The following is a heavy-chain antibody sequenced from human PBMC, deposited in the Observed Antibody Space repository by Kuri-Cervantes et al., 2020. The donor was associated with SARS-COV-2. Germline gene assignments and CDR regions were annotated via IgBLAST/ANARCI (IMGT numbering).Heavy chain of an antibody. CDR3: ARVYGSGSYGAYYGMDV. CDR1: GYTFTYRY. J-gene: IGHJ6*02. V-gene: IGHV1-3*01. CDR2: INAGNGNT. D-gene: IGHD3-10*01. Sequence: ASVKVSCKASGYTFTYRYLHWVRQAPGQRLEWMGWINAGNGNTKYSQKFQGRVTITRDTSASTAYMELSSLRSEDTAVYYCARVYGSGSYGAYYGMDVWGQGTTVTVSS.